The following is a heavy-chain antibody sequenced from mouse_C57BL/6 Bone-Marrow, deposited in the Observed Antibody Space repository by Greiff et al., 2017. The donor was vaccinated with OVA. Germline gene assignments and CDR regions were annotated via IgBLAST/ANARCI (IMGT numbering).Heavy chain of an antibody. V-gene: IGHV1-69*01. Sequence: QVQLQQPGAELVMPGASVKLSCKASGYTFTSYWMHWVKQRPGQGLEWIGEIDPSDSYTNYNQKFKGKSTLTVDKSSSTAYMQLSSLTSEDSAVYYCARYPLSYSVYEVAMDYWGQETSVTVSS. CDR1: GYTFTSYW. CDR3: ARYPLSYSVYEVAMDY. D-gene: IGHD2-12*01. CDR2: IDPSDSYT. J-gene: IGHJ4*01.